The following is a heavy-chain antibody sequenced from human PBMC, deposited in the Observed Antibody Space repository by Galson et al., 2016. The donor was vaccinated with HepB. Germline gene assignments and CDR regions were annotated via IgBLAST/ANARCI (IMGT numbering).Heavy chain of an antibody. V-gene: IGHV2-5*02. CDR2: LYWDDDQ. Sequence: PALVKPTQSLTLTCTFSGFSLSTTGVGMGWIRQPPGKALEWLALLYWDDDQHYTPSLKSRRTVTKDTSQNQVVLTMTNMDPVDTATYYCAHGAGYFDFWGQGTLVTVSS. CDR3: AHGAGYFDF. D-gene: IGHD6-19*01. CDR1: GFSLSTTGVG. J-gene: IGHJ4*02.